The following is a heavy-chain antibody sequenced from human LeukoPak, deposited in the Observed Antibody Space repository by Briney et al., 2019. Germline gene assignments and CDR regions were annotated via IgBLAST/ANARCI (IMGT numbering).Heavy chain of an antibody. D-gene: IGHD3-10*01. Sequence: GGSLRLSCAASGFTFSSYGMHWVRQAPGKGLEWVAVMSYDGSNKYYADSVKGRFTISRDNSKNTLYLQMNSLRAEDTAVYYCARGDGMVLSFDYWGQGTLVTVSS. CDR2: MSYDGSNK. CDR1: GFTFSSYG. CDR3: ARGDGMVLSFDY. V-gene: IGHV3-30*03. J-gene: IGHJ4*02.